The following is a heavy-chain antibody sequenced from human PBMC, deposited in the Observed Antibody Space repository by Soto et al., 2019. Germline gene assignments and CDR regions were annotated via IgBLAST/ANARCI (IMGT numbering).Heavy chain of an antibody. CDR2: ISNLDWVSYFSSSSTV. CDR3: ARDSSYAFDI. V-gene: IGHV3-48*01. CDR1: GFPFSSYS. J-gene: IGHJ3*02. Sequence: GGSLRLSCAASGFPFSSYSMNWVRQAPGKGLEWFSYISNLDWVSYFSSSSTVYYADFVKGRFTFSRDNAKNSLYLQMNSLRAEDTAVYYCARDSSYAFDIWGQGTVVTVSS.